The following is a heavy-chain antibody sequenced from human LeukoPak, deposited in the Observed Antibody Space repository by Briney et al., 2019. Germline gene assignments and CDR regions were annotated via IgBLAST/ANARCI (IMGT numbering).Heavy chain of an antibody. D-gene: IGHD2-2*01. CDR1: GGSFSGYY. V-gene: IGHV4-34*01. Sequence: SETLSLTCGVYGGSFSGYYWSWIRQPPGKGLEWIGEINHSGSTNYNPSLKSRVTISVDTSKNQFSLKLSSVTAADTAVYYCARGGGVVVVPAASFDYWGQGTLVTVSS. CDR3: ARGGGVVVVPAASFDY. J-gene: IGHJ4*02. CDR2: INHSGST.